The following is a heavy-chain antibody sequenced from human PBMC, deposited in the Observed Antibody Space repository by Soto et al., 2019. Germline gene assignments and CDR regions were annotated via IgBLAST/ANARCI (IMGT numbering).Heavy chain of an antibody. D-gene: IGHD3-3*01. Sequence: SETLSLTCTVSGGSISSYYWSWIRQPPGKGLEWIGYIYYSGSTNYNPSLKSRVTISVDTSKNQFSLKLSSVTAADTAVYYCARGVTIFGVVAYFDYWGQGTLVTVSS. V-gene: IGHV4-59*01. CDR1: GGSISSYY. CDR2: IYYSGST. CDR3: ARGVTIFGVVAYFDY. J-gene: IGHJ4*02.